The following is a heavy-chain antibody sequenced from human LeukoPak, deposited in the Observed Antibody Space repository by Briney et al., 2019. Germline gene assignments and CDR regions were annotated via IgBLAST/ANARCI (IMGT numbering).Heavy chain of an antibody. Sequence: GASVKVSCKASGYTFTSYDINWVRQATGQGLEWMGWMNPNSGNTAYAQKFQGRVIMSRNTSISTAYMELSSLRSEDTAVYYCARAGYDILTGWGQGTLVTVSS. CDR1: GYTFTSYD. CDR2: MNPNSGNT. CDR3: ARAGYDILTG. V-gene: IGHV1-8*01. D-gene: IGHD3-9*01. J-gene: IGHJ4*02.